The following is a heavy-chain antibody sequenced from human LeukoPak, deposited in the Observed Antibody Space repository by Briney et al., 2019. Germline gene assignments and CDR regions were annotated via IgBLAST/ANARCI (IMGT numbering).Heavy chain of an antibody. J-gene: IGHJ4*02. CDR2: INPNSGGT. CDR1: GYTFTCYY. D-gene: IGHD2-2*01. V-gene: IGHV1-2*06. Sequence: ASVKVSCKASGYTFTCYYMHWVRQAPGQGLEWMGRINPNSGGTNYAQKFQGRVTMTRDTSISTAYMELSRLRSDDTAVYYWARGRGDIVVVPAAVLIDYWGQGTLVTVSS. CDR3: ARGRGDIVVVPAAVLIDY.